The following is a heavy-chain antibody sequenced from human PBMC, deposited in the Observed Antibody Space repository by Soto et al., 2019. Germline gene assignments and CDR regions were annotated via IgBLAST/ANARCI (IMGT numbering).Heavy chain of an antibody. V-gene: IGHV3-11*06. CDR2: ISSSGTYT. CDR3: VRDISPNNFASGSYTF. CDR1: GFPFSDYY. Sequence: QVQLVESGGGLVKPGGSLRLSCAASGFPFSDYYMTWIRQAPGKGLDWVSYISSSGTYTHFADSVKGRFTISRDNAKNSLYLQMNSLRPEDTAVYYCVRDISPNNFASGSYTFWDQGILVTVSS. D-gene: IGHD3-10*01. J-gene: IGHJ4*02.